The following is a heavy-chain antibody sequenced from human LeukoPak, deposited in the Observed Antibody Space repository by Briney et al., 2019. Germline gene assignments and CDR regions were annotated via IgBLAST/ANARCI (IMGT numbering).Heavy chain of an antibody. D-gene: IGHD3-10*01. J-gene: IGHJ6*03. Sequence: GGSLRLSCAASGFTFSDYYMSWIRQAPGKGLEWVSYISSSGSTIYYADSVKGRFTISRDNAKNSLYLQMNSLKTEDTAVYYCTTDRGSTPAGWYYYYMDVWGKGTTVTVSS. CDR3: TTDRGSTPAGWYYYYMDV. V-gene: IGHV3-11*01. CDR2: ISSSGSTI. CDR1: GFTFSDYY.